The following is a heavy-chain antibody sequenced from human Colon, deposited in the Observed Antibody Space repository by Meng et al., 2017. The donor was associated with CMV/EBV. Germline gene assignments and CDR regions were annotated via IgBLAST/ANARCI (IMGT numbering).Heavy chain of an antibody. J-gene: IGHJ5*02. CDR1: GFTFSDNS. V-gene: IGHV3-11*01. CDR2: ISSSGRTI. D-gene: IGHD6-13*01. Sequence: GESLKISCAASGFTFSDNSMSWIRQAPGKGLEWVSYISSSGRTIYYADSVRGRFSISRDNARNSMYLQMNSLRADDTAVYYCVRTPAAATGWFDPWGQGTQVTVSS. CDR3: VRTPAAATGWFDP.